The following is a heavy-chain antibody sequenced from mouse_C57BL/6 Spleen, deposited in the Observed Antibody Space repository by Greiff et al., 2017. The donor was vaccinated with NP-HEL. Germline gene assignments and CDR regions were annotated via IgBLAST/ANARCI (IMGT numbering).Heavy chain of an antibody. CDR1: GYTFTDYN. CDR3: ARWAGTGYFDY. J-gene: IGHJ2*01. CDR2: INPNNGGT. V-gene: IGHV1-22*01. D-gene: IGHD4-1*01. Sequence: EVQLQQSGPELVKPGASVKMSCKASGYTFTDYNMHWVKQSHGKSLEWIGYINPNNGGTSYNQKFKGKATLTVNKSSSTAYMELCSLTSEDSAVYYCARWAGTGYFDYWGQGTTLTVSS.